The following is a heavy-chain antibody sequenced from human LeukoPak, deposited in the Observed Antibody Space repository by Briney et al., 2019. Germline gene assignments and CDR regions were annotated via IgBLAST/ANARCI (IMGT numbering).Heavy chain of an antibody. V-gene: IGHV3-30*18. J-gene: IGHJ6*02. Sequence: GGSLRLSCAASRFTFTTYAFHWVRQAPGKGLEWVAVVSFDGSYKYYGDSVKGRFTISRDNSKNTLSLQMNSLRTKDTAVYYCAKDYGAYYYGMDVWGQGTTVTVSS. CDR2: VSFDGSYK. CDR1: RFTFTTYA. D-gene: IGHD1-26*01. CDR3: AKDYGAYYYGMDV.